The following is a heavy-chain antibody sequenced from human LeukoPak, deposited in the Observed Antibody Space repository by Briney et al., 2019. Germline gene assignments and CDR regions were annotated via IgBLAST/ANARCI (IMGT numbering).Heavy chain of an antibody. V-gene: IGHV3-48*03. CDR2: ISADGSTT. CDR3: ARARGPNL. CDR1: GYTFSKHE. Sequence: GGSLRLSCAASGYTFSKHEMVWVRQAPGKGLEWISYISADGSTTYYADSVRGRFTISRDNAKNSLSVQMIRLRAEDTALYYCARARGPNLWGQGTLVTVSS. J-gene: IGHJ5*02.